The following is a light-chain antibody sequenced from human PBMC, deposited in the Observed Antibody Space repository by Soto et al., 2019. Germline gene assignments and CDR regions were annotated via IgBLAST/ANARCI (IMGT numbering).Light chain of an antibody. CDR1: QSVSNN. V-gene: IGKV3-15*01. CDR3: QQYNNWPYT. CDR2: GAS. Sequence: EIVMTQSPDTLSVSPGERATLSCRASQSVSNNLAWYQQKPGQAPRLLIFGASTRATGIPARFSGSGSGTEFTLTISSLQSEDFAVYHCQQYNNWPYTFGQGTTLEIK. J-gene: IGKJ2*01.